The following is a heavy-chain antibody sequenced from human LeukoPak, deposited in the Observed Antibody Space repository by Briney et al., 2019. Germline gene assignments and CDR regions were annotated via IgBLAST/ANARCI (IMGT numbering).Heavy chain of an antibody. V-gene: IGHV3-74*01. CDR2: INSDGSST. CDR3: AKDRRIGGFGEFAY. Sequence: GGSLRLSCAASEFTFSSYWMHWVRQAPGKGLVWVSRINSDGSSTTYADSVKGRFTISRDNAKNTLYLQMNSLRAEDTAVYYCAKDRRIGGFGEFAYWGQGTLVTVSS. CDR1: EFTFSSYW. D-gene: IGHD3-10*01. J-gene: IGHJ4*02.